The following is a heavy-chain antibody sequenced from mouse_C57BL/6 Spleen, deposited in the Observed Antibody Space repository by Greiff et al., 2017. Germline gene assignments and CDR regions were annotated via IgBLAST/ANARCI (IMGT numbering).Heavy chain of an antibody. CDR3: ARSGNDGYYYYYAMDY. Sequence: QVQLKQSGPELVKPGASVKISCKASGYAFSSSWMNWVKQRPGKGLEWIGRIYPGDGDTNYNRKFKGKATLTADKSSSTAYMQLSRLTSEDSAVYFCARSGNDGYYYYYAMDYWGQGTSVTVSS. CDR2: IYPGDGDT. J-gene: IGHJ4*01. D-gene: IGHD2-3*01. V-gene: IGHV1-82*01. CDR1: GYAFSSSW.